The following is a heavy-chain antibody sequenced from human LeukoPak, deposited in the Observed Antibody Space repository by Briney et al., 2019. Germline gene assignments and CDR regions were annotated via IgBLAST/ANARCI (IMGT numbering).Heavy chain of an antibody. CDR2: IYSGRST. Sequence: GGSLRLSCAASRFTIGSNYMGWVRQAPGKGLEWFSVIYSGRSTYYADSVKGRFTISRDNSKNPVYLQMNRLRHAHTAVCYCARARGSYPYYYYYYMDVWGKGTTVTVSS. J-gene: IGHJ6*03. V-gene: IGHV3-53*01. D-gene: IGHD1-26*01. CDR1: RFTIGSNY. CDR3: ARARGSYPYYYYYYMDV.